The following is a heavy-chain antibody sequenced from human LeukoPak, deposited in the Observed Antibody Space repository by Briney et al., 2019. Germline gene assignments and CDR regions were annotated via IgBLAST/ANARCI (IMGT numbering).Heavy chain of an antibody. V-gene: IGHV3-11*04. Sequence: PGGSLRLSCAASGFTFSDYYMSWIRQAPGKGLEWVSYISSSGSTIYYADSVKGRFTISRDNAKNSLYLQMNSLRAEDTAVYYCARGHYYGSGSYYRAAFDTWGQGTMVTVSS. CDR1: GFTFSDYY. J-gene: IGHJ3*02. D-gene: IGHD3-10*01. CDR2: ISSSGSTI. CDR3: ARGHYYGSGSYYRAAFDT.